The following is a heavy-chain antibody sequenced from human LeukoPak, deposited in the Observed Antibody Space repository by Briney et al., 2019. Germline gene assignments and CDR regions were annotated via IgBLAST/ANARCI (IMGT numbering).Heavy chain of an antibody. CDR2: IRSKANRYAP. Sequence: GGSLRLSCAASGFTFSGSAMHWVGQASGKGLEGVGRIRSKANRYAPAYAASVKGRFTISRDDSKNTAYLQMNSLKTEDTAVYYCTRLGSSGWYNWFDPWGQGTLVTVSS. CDR3: TRLGSSGWYNWFDP. V-gene: IGHV3-73*01. D-gene: IGHD6-19*01. CDR1: GFTFSGSA. J-gene: IGHJ5*02.